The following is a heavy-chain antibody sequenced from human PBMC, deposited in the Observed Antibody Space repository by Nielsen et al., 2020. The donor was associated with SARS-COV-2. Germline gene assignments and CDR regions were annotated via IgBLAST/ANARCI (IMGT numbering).Heavy chain of an antibody. CDR3: ARVGTSIEFLFHLDP. CDR1: GSKFSNFW. V-gene: IGHV5-51*01. CDR2: IYPGDYDT. D-gene: IGHD1-26*01. Sequence: GESLKISCQGFGSKFSNFWIGWERQMPGKGLEWMGNIYPGDYDTRYSPSFQGHVTISADKSLKTTSLQWNSLKASYHATYYCARVGTSIEFLFHLDPLCQGTLVIVS. J-gene: IGHJ5*02.